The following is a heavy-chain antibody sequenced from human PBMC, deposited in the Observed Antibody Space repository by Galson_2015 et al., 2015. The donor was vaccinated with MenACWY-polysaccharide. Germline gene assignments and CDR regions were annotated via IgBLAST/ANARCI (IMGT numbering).Heavy chain of an antibody. D-gene: IGHD3-3*01. CDR1: GFTFSSYS. J-gene: IGHJ6*03. CDR2: ISSSSSTI. CDR3: ARDSPHYDFWSGYYYYMDV. V-gene: IGHV3-48*02. Sequence: SLRLSCAASGFTFSSYSMNWVRQAPGKGLEWVSYISSSSSTIYYADSVKGRFTISRDNAKNSLYLQMNSLRDEDTAVYYCARDSPHYDFWSGYYYYMDVWGKGTTVTVSS.